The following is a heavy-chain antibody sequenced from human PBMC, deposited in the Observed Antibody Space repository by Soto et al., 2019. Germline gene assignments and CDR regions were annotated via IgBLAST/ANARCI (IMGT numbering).Heavy chain of an antibody. Sequence: ASVKVSCKASGYTFTSYGISWVRQAPGQGLEWMGWISAYNGNTNYAQKLQGRVTMTTDTSTSTAYMALRSLRSDDTAVYYCARAATYYDFWSGYYKDYGMDVWGQGTTVTVSS. V-gene: IGHV1-18*04. D-gene: IGHD3-3*01. CDR1: GYTFTSYG. J-gene: IGHJ6*02. CDR2: ISAYNGNT. CDR3: ARAATYYDFWSGYYKDYGMDV.